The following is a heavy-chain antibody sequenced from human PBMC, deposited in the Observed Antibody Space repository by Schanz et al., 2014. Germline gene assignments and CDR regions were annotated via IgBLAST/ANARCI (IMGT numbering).Heavy chain of an antibody. V-gene: IGHV3-23*01. CDR1: GFAFSVYA. J-gene: IGHJ4*02. CDR3: ASPSGYSDYGTYFDV. CDR2: ISSGGGST. Sequence: VQLLQFGGGVVQPGRSLRLSCAASGFAFSVYAMSWVRQAPGKGLEWVSSISSGGGSTYYADSVKGRFTISRDNSKNTLYLQMKSLRAEDTAVYYCASPSGYSDYGTYFDVWGQGTLVTVSS. D-gene: IGHD5-12*01.